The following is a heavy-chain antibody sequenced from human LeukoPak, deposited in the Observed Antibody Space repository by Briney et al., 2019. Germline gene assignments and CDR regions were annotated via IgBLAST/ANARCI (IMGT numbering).Heavy chain of an antibody. D-gene: IGHD2-2*02. V-gene: IGHV3-21*01. CDR1: GFTFSSYS. Sequence: GGSLRLSCAASGFTFSSYSMNWVRQALGKGLEWVSSISSSSSYIYYADSVKGRFTISRDNAKNSLYLQMNSLRAEDTAVYYCARDLYRGYTANGGFDIWGQGTMVTVSS. J-gene: IGHJ3*02. CDR2: ISSSSSYI. CDR3: ARDLYRGYTANGGFDI.